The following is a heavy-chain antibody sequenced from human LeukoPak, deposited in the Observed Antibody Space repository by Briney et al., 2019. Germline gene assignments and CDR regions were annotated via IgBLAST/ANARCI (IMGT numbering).Heavy chain of an antibody. J-gene: IGHJ5*02. Sequence: GGSLRLSCAASGFTFSSYSMNWVRQAPGKGLEWVSSISSSSSYIYYADSVKGRFTISRDNAKNSLYLQMDSLRAEDTAVYYCAGEHSSGWYPAPGNWFDPWGQGTLVTVSS. D-gene: IGHD6-19*01. CDR3: AGEHSSGWYPAPGNWFDP. V-gene: IGHV3-21*01. CDR2: ISSSSSYI. CDR1: GFTFSSYS.